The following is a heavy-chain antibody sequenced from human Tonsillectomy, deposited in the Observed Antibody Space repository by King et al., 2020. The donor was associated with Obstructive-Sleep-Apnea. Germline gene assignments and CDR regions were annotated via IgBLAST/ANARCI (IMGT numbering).Heavy chain of an antibody. J-gene: IGHJ4*02. CDR1: VGSISSSNW. V-gene: IGHV4-4*02. CDR2: IYHSGTT. Sequence: QLQESGPGLVKPSGTLSLTCAVSVGSISSSNWWSWVRQPPGKGLEWIGEIYHSGTTNYNPSLQSRVTISVDKSKNQFSLKVSSLTAADTAVYYCARDRFGEGVAVGYFDYWGQGTLVTVSS. CDR3: ARDRFGEGVAVGYFDY. D-gene: IGHD3-10*01.